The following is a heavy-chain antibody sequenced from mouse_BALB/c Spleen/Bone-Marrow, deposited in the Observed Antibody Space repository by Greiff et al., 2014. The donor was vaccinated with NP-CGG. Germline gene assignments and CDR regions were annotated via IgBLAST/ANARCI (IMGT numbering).Heavy chain of an antibody. CDR2: IDTANGDT. CDR3: TRPHFYYGSSYWYFDV. V-gene: IGHV14-3*02. Sequence: VQLKESGSEIVKPGGSVKLSCAASGFNIKDTYMPWVKQRPEQGLEWIGRIDTANGDTKYDPKFQGRVTISADNSSNTAYLQISSLTSEDTAVYYCTRPHFYYGSSYWYFDVWGAGTTVTVSS. D-gene: IGHD1-1*01. CDR1: GFNIKDTY. J-gene: IGHJ1*01.